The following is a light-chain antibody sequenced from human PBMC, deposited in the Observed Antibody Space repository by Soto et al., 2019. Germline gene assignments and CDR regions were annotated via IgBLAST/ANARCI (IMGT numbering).Light chain of an antibody. CDR1: QSVRSN. Sequence: EIVMTQSPATLSVSPGERATLSCRASQSVRSNLAWYQQKPDQAPRLLIYGASTRATGIPARFSGSGSGTEFTLTISSLQSEDFALYYCQQYNSWPPTFGQGTKVDIK. J-gene: IGKJ1*01. CDR2: GAS. V-gene: IGKV3-15*01. CDR3: QQYNSWPPT.